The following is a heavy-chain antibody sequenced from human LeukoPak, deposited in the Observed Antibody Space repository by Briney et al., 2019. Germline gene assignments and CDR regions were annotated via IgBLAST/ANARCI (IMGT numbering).Heavy chain of an antibody. CDR2: VNPHSGGT. D-gene: IGHD6-19*01. V-gene: IGHV1-2*02. Sequence: ASVKVSCKASGYTFTDYYIHWVRQAPGHGLEWMGWVNPHSGGTNFAQRFRGRVTLTRDTSVTTAYMELNRLESDDTAVYYCASYGNAWSLDHWGQGTLVTVSS. J-gene: IGHJ4*02. CDR1: GYTFTDYY. CDR3: ASYGNAWSLDH.